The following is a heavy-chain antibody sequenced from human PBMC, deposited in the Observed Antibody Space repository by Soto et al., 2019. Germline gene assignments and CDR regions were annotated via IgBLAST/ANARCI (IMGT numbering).Heavy chain of an antibody. CDR2: INHSGST. J-gene: IGHJ4*02. CDR1: GGSFSGYY. CDR3: ARGSRIADRRGLKDYFDY. Sequence: SETLSLTCAVYGGSFSGYYWSWIRQPPGKGLEWIGEINHSGSTNYNPSLKSRVTISVDTSKNQFSLKLSSVTAADTAVYYCARGSRIADRRGLKDYFDYWGQGTLVTVSS. V-gene: IGHV4-34*01. D-gene: IGHD6-6*01.